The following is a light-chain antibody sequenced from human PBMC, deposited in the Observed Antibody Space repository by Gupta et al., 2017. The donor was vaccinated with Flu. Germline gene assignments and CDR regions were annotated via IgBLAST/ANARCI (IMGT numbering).Light chain of an antibody. CDR3: QHYGRSP. Sequence: EIVLTQSPGTLSLSPGERVTLSCRASQSVGSSYLAWFQQKRGQPPRLLIYGASSRAVGVPERFSGSGSGTDFTLTISRLEPEDFAVYYCQHYGRSPFGQGTRLEIK. J-gene: IGKJ5*01. V-gene: IGKV3-20*01. CDR1: QSVGSSY. CDR2: GAS.